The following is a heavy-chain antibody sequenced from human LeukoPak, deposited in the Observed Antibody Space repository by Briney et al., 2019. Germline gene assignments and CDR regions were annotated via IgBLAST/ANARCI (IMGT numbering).Heavy chain of an antibody. CDR1: GFTFSNAW. D-gene: IGHD5-18*01. J-gene: IGHJ4*02. CDR2: INWNGGST. CDR3: ARRGYSYGYYLDY. V-gene: IGHV3-20*01. Sequence: GGSLRLSCAASGFTFSNAWMSWVRQAPGKGLEWVSGINWNGGSTGYADSVKGRFTISRVNAKNSLYLQMNSLRAEDTALYHCARRGYSYGYYLDYWGQGTLVTVSS.